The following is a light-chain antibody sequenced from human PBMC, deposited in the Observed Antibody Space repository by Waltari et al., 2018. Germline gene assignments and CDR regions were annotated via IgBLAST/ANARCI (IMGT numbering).Light chain of an antibody. V-gene: IGKV3-20*01. CDR2: GAS. J-gene: IGKJ2*01. Sequence: IVLTQSPGTLSLSPGERATLSCMASQSVSSSYLAWYQQKPGQAPSPLIYGASSRGTGIPERFSGSGSATDFTLTIRRLEPEDFAVYYCQQYGSSPPFTFGQGTKLEIK. CDR1: QSVSSSY. CDR3: QQYGSSPPFT.